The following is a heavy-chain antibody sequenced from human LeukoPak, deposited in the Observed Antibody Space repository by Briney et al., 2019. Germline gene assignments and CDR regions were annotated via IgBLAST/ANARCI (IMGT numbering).Heavy chain of an antibody. J-gene: IGHJ3*02. CDR3: ARENLVGDAFDI. CDR1: GLTVSSYC. Sequence: GGSLRLSRAPSGLTVSSYCMSCVRQAPGKGLEWVANIKQAGGEKYYVDSVKGRFTISRDSAKNSLYLQMNSQGPEDTAVYYCARENLVGDAFDIWRQETMLSVSS. V-gene: IGHV3-7*01. CDR2: IKQAGGEK.